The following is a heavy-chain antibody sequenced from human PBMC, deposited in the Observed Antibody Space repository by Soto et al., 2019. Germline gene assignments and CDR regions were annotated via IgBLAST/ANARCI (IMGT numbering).Heavy chain of an antibody. J-gene: IGHJ5*02. CDR2: INHSGST. CDR1: GGSFSGYY. V-gene: IGHV4-34*01. CDR3: ARDKGTVTTRFDP. D-gene: IGHD1-1*01. Sequence: SETLSLTCAVYGGSFSGYYWSWIRQPPGKGLEWIGEINHSGSTNYNPSLKSRVTISVDTSKNQFSLKLSSVTAADTAVYYCARDKGTVTTRFDPWGQGTLVTVSS.